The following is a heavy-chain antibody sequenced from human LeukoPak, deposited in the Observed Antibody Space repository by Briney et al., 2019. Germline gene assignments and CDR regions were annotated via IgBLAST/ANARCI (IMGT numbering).Heavy chain of an antibody. CDR2: IYYSGTT. Sequence: SETLSLTCTVSGGSISSSTYYWGWIRQPPGKGLEWIGTIYYSGTTYYNPSLKSRVTISVDTSKNQFSLKLSSVTAADTAVYYCARRGHFSGSSFRFALEYFQHWGQGTLVTVSS. CDR1: GGSISSSTYY. J-gene: IGHJ1*01. V-gene: IGHV4-39*01. D-gene: IGHD3-10*01. CDR3: ARRGHFSGSSFRFALEYFQH.